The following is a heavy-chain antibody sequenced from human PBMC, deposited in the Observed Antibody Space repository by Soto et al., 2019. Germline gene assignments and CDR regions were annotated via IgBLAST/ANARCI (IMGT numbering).Heavy chain of an antibody. V-gene: IGHV4-34*01. CDR1: GGSFSGYY. Sequence: PSETLSLTCAVYGGSFSGYYWSWIRQPPGKGLEWIGEINHSGSTNYNPSLKSRVTISVDTSKNQFSLKLSSVTAADTAVYYCARIEKPIRVDYYGSGSPYGMDVWGQGTTVTVSS. J-gene: IGHJ6*02. CDR3: ARIEKPIRVDYYGSGSPYGMDV. D-gene: IGHD3-10*01. CDR2: INHSGST.